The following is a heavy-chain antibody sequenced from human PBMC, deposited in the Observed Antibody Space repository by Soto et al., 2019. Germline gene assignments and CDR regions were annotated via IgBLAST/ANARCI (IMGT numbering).Heavy chain of an antibody. Sequence: SVKVSCKASGFTFTSSAVQWVRQARGQRLEWIGWIVVGSGNTNYAQKFQERVTITRDKSTSTAYMELSSLRSEDTAVYYCNTIGGYDYLFDYWGQGSLVTVSS. CDR3: NTIGGYDYLFDY. D-gene: IGHD5-12*01. V-gene: IGHV1-58*01. CDR1: GFTFTSSA. J-gene: IGHJ4*02. CDR2: IVVGSGNT.